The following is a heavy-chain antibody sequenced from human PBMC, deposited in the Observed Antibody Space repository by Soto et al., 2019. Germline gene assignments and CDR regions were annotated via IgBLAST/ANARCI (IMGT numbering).Heavy chain of an antibody. V-gene: IGHV1-18*01. D-gene: IGHD6-13*01. CDR3: ARDWAAAGPLDY. J-gene: IGHJ4*02. CDR1: GYTFTSYG. Sequence: ASVKVSCKASGYTFTSYGISWVRQAPGQGLEWMGWISAYNGNTNYAQKLQGRDTMTTDTSTSTAYMELRSLRSDDTAVYYCARDWAAAGPLDYWGQGTLVTVSS. CDR2: ISAYNGNT.